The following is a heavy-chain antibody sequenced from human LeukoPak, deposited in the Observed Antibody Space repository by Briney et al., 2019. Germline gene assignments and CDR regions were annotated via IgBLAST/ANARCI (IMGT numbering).Heavy chain of an antibody. CDR1: GFTFSSYS. CDR3: AKESHCSGGSCSPHFDY. Sequence: GGSLRLSCAASGFTFSSYSMTWVRQAPGKGLEWVSAISTTGGGTYYADSVKGRFTISRDNSKNTLYLQMNSLRAEDTAVYYCAKESHCSGGSCSPHFDYWGQGTLVTVSS. CDR2: ISTTGGGT. V-gene: IGHV3-23*01. D-gene: IGHD2-15*01. J-gene: IGHJ4*02.